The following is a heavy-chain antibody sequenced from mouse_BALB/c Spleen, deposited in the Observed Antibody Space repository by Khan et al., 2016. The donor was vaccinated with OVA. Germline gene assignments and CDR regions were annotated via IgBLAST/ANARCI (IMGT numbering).Heavy chain of an antibody. CDR2: INPSDGDS. V-gene: IGHV1-53*01. D-gene: IGHD4-1*01. J-gene: IGHJ3*01. CDR3: TRSGYGTFAY. CDR1: GYTFTSYY. Sequence: QIQLVQSGTELVKPGVSVRLSCKASGYTFTSYYMYWVKQRPGQGLEWIGEINPSDGDSNFNENFKSKATLTVDKSSTTAYMQLSSLTSEDSAVYYCTRSGYGTFAYWGQGTLVTVSA.